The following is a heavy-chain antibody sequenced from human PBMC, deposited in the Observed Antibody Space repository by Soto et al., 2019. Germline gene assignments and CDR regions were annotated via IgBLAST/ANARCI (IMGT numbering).Heavy chain of an antibody. V-gene: IGHV5-51*01. CDR3: ARDVWETTSRYYGLDL. Sequence: GESLKISCKGSGYIFTSYWIGWVRQMPGKGLEWMGIIYPGDSDTRYSPSFQGRFTISRDNSKKTLFLEMKSLGVEDTAVYFCARDVWETTSRYYGLDLWGLGTTVTVSS. J-gene: IGHJ6*02. D-gene: IGHD1-26*01. CDR2: IYPGDSDT. CDR1: GYIFTSYW.